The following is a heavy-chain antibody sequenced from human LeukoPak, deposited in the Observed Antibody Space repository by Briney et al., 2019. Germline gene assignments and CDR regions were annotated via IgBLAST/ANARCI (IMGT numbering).Heavy chain of an antibody. Sequence: SETLSLTCTVSGGSISSSSYYWGWIRQPPGKGLEWIGSIYYSGSTYYNPSLKSRVTISVDTSKNQFSLKLSSVTAADTAVYYCARLSGSGSYMGYYYYMDVWGKGTTVTISS. CDR1: GGSISSSSYY. D-gene: IGHD3-10*01. CDR3: ARLSGSGSYMGYYYYMDV. CDR2: IYYSGST. V-gene: IGHV4-39*01. J-gene: IGHJ6*03.